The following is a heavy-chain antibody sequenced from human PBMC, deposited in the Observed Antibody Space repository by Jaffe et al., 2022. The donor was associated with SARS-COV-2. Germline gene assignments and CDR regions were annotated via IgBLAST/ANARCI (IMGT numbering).Heavy chain of an antibody. CDR3: AKLGRAVAATSY. V-gene: IGHV3-23*01. J-gene: IGHJ4*02. Sequence: EVRLLESGGGLVQPGGSLRLSCAASGFTFSNYVMSWVRQAPGKGLEWVSTIGTSGETTYYADSVKGRFTITRDNSKSTLFLQLNGLGADDTAVYFCAKLGRAVAATSYWGQGSLVTVSS. CDR1: GFTFSNYV. D-gene: IGHD2-15*01. CDR2: IGTSGETT.